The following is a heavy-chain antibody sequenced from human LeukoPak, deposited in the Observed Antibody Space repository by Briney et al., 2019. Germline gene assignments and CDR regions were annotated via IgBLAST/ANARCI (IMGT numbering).Heavy chain of an antibody. CDR1: GFTFSDYY. CDR3: ARDSLWFGELSWFDP. Sequence: AGGSLRLSCAASGFTFSDYYMSWIRQAPGKGLEWVSYISSSGSTIYYADSVKGRFTISRDNAKNSLYLQMNSLRAEDTAVYYCARDSLWFGELSWFDPWGQGTLVTVSS. CDR2: ISSSGSTI. V-gene: IGHV3-11*04. J-gene: IGHJ5*02. D-gene: IGHD3-10*01.